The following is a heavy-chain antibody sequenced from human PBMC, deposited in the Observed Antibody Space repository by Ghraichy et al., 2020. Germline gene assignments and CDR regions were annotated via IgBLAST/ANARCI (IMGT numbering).Heavy chain of an antibody. CDR3: ARSGYFAEYFHH. V-gene: IGHV6-1*01. CDR1: GDSVSSNTAG. J-gene: IGHJ1*01. D-gene: IGHD3-22*01. CDR2: TYYRSKWLY. Sequence: SETLSLTCAISGDSVSSNTAGWDWIRQSPSRGLEWLGRTYYRSKWLYDYAASVQNRMTINADTSKNQFSLQLNSVTPEDTAVYYCARSGYFAEYFHHWGQGTLVTVSS.